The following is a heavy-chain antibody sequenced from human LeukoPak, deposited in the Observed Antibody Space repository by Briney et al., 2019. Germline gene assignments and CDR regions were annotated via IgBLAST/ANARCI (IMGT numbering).Heavy chain of an antibody. CDR1: GGSISSGRYY. CDR2: IYYSGDT. Sequence: SETLSLTCAVSGGSISSGRYYWGWIRQPPGQGLEWVASIYYSGDTYYNPSLKSRVTISVDTSKNQFSLKLSSVTAADTAVYYCAREVLLWFGFDPWGQGTLVTVSS. V-gene: IGHV4-39*07. CDR3: AREVLLWFGFDP. D-gene: IGHD3-10*01. J-gene: IGHJ5*02.